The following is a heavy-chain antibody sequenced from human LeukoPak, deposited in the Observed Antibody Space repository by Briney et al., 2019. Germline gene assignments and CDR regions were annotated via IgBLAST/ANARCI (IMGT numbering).Heavy chain of an antibody. D-gene: IGHD3-3*01. J-gene: IGHJ4*02. Sequence: GGSLRLSCAAPGITFSSFGMHWVRQAPGKGLEWMAVISYDGTNKYYADSVKGRFTISRDNSKNTLYLQMNSLRAEDTAVYYCAKDLNYDFWSGLGNWGQGTLVTVSS. CDR1: GITFSSFG. CDR2: ISYDGTNK. V-gene: IGHV3-30*18. CDR3: AKDLNYDFWSGLGN.